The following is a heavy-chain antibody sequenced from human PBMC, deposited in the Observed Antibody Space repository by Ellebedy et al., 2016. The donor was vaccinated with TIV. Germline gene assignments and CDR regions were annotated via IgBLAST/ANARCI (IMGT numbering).Heavy chain of an antibody. V-gene: IGHV4-34*11. D-gene: IGHD3-22*01. CDR3: ARDLGRDNSGYYYKDWYFDL. J-gene: IGHJ2*01. CDR2: IYYSGST. Sequence: MPSETLSLTCAVYGGSFSGYYWSWIRQPPGKGLEWIGYIYYSGSTNYNPSLKSRVTISVDTSKNQFSLKLNSVTAADTAVYYCARDLGRDNSGYYYKDWYFDLWGRGTLVTVSS. CDR1: GGSFSGYY.